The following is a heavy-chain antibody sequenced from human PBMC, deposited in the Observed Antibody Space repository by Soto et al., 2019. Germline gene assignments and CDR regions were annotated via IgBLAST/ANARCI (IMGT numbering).Heavy chain of an antibody. CDR2: ISGSGGST. Sequence: GGSLRLSCAASGFTFSTYAMSWVRQAPGKGLEWVSGISGSGGSTYYADPVKGRFTISRDNSNNTLYLQMSSLRAEDTAVYYCAKDRKSGSGWYWDYWGQGTLVTVSS. CDR3: AKDRKSGSGWYWDY. D-gene: IGHD6-19*01. CDR1: GFTFSTYA. V-gene: IGHV3-23*01. J-gene: IGHJ4*02.